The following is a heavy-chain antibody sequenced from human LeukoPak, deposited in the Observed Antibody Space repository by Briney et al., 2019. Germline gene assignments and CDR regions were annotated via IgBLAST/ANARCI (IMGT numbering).Heavy chain of an antibody. CDR3: VRGALPGDYWYFDL. J-gene: IGHJ2*01. V-gene: IGHV3-13*01. CDR1: GFPFSAYD. Sequence: GGSLRLSCATSGFPFSAYDMHWVRQAPGKGLEWVSAFGPAGDTYYPGAVKGRFTISRDYAKNSLFLQMNNLIAGDTAVYFCVRGALPGDYWYFDLWGRGTLVTVSS. CDR2: FGPAGDT.